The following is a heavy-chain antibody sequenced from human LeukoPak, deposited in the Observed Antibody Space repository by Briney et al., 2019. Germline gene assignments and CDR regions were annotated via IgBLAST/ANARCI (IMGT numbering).Heavy chain of an antibody. Sequence: PGGSLRLSCAASGFTFSSYAMSWVRQAPGKGLEWVSAISGSGGSTYYAGSVKGRFTISRDNSKNTLYLQMNSLRAEDTAVDYCAKGAELRYFDWLLFQAFDYWGQGTLVTVSS. D-gene: IGHD3-9*01. J-gene: IGHJ4*02. CDR2: ISGSGGST. CDR1: GFTFSSYA. V-gene: IGHV3-23*01. CDR3: AKGAELRYFDWLLFQAFDY.